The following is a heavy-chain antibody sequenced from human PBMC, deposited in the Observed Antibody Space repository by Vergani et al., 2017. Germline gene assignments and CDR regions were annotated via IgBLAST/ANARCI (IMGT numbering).Heavy chain of an antibody. CDR3: ARDSRKNWFDP. CDR1: GGSISSGGYY. Sequence: QVQLQESGPGLVKPSQTLSLTCTVSGGSISSGGYYWSWIRQHPGKGLEWIGRIYTSGSTNYNPSLKSRVTMSVDTSKNQFSLKLSSVTAADTAVYYCARDSRKNWFDPWGQGTLVTVSS. J-gene: IGHJ5*02. D-gene: IGHD6-13*01. V-gene: IGHV4-61*02. CDR2: IYTSGST.